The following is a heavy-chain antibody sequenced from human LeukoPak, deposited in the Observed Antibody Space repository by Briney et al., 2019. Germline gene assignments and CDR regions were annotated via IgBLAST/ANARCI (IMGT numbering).Heavy chain of an antibody. V-gene: IGHV3-74*01. J-gene: IGHJ5*02. CDR1: GFTYTDYW. CDR3: AKDLSWNTAHR. Sequence: GGSLRLSCVGSGFTYTDYWMHWFRQAPGKGPVWVSRINPDGTIIDYADSVKGRFSISRDNAKNLLYLQMNGLRADDTAVYYCAKDLSWNTAHRWGKGILVTVSS. CDR2: INPDGTII. D-gene: IGHD5-18*01.